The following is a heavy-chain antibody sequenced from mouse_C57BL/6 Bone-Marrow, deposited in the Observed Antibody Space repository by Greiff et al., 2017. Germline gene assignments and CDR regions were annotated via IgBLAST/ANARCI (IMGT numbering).Heavy chain of an antibody. J-gene: IGHJ3*01. V-gene: IGHV7-4*01. CDR3: VKEEGLYYEYDGLFAY. Sequence: EVKLVESGGGLVQPGASLRLSCAASGFTFTDYYMSWVRQPPGKAPEWLALIRNKANGYTTEYTASVKGRFTISRDNSQNILYLQMNTLRAEDSATYYCVKEEGLYYEYDGLFAYWGQGTLVTVSA. CDR2: IRNKANGYTT. D-gene: IGHD2-4*01. CDR1: GFTFTDYY.